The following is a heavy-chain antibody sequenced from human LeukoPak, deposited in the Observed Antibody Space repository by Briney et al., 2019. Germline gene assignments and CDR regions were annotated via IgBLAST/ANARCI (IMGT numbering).Heavy chain of an antibody. V-gene: IGHV1-24*01. Sequence: ASVKVSCKVSGYTLTELSMHWVRQAPGKGLEWMGGFDPGDGETIYAQKFQGRVTMTEDTSTDTAYMELSSLRSEDTAVYYCATAGYCSGGSCIVLDYWGQGTLVTVSS. CDR2: FDPGDGET. CDR3: ATAGYCSGGSCIVLDY. D-gene: IGHD2-15*01. J-gene: IGHJ4*02. CDR1: GYTLTELS.